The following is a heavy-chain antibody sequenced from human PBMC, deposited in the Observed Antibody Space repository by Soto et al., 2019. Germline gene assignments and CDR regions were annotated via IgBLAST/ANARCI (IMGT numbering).Heavy chain of an antibody. V-gene: IGHV3-23*01. J-gene: IGHJ4*02. CDR2: ISGSGGST. D-gene: IGHD2-2*01. CDR3: AKDVTVVPGCYFDY. CDR1: GFTFSSYA. Sequence: GGSLRLSGAASGFTFSSYAMSWVRQAPGKGLEWVSAISGSGGSTYYADSVKGRFTISRDNSKNTLYLQMNSLRAEDMAVYYCAKDVTVVPGCYFDYWGQGTLVTVSS.